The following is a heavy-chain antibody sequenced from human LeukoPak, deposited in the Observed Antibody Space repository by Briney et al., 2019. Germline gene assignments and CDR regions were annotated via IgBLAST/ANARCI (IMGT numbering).Heavy chain of an antibody. CDR2: ISYDGSNK. V-gene: IGHV3-30-3*01. D-gene: IGHD3-10*01. CDR1: GFTFSSYA. CDR3: ARDSPDGSGTYYNDSPDY. J-gene: IGHJ4*02. Sequence: TGGSLRLSCAASGFTFSSYAMHWVRQAPGKGLEWVAVISYDGSNKYYADSVKGRFTISRDNSKNTLYLQMNSLRAEDTAVYYCARDSPDGSGTYYNDSPDYWGQGTLVTVSS.